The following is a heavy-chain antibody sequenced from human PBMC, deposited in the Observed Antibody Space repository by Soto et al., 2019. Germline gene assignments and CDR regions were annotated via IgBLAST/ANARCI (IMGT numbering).Heavy chain of an antibody. Sequence: QVTLKESGPVLVKPTETLTLTCTVSEFSLSNARMGVSWIRQPPGEALEWLAHIFSSDEKSYNTSLNSRLTISKDTSKSQVVLTMTEMGPVDTATYYCARIDGYVGRWNFNYWGQGTLVTVSS. CDR2: IFSSDEK. V-gene: IGHV2-26*01. D-gene: IGHD1-7*01. CDR1: EFSLSNARMG. J-gene: IGHJ4*02. CDR3: ARIDGYVGRWNFNY.